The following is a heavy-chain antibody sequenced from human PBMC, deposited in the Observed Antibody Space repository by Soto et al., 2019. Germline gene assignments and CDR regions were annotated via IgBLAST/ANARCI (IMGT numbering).Heavy chain of an antibody. CDR3: ARDGYDTSGNSDYFQY. CDR2: ISSSGSSI. D-gene: IGHD3-22*01. J-gene: IGHJ1*01. Sequence: EVKLVESGGGVVQPGGSLRLSCAASGFTFSTYEMNWVRQAPGKGPERISYISSSGSSIYYADSVKGRFTISSDNAWNSLHLQMTSLRVEDTAVYYCARDGYDTSGNSDYFQYWGQGTLVTVSA. V-gene: IGHV3-48*03. CDR1: GFTFSTYE.